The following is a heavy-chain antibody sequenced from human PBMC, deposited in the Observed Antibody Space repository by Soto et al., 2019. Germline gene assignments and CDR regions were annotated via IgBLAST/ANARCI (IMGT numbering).Heavy chain of an antibody. Sequence: SETLSLTCTVSGGSISSSSYYWGWIRQPPGKGLEWIGYIYYSGSTNYNPSLKSRVTISVDTSKNQFSLKLSSVTAADTAVYYCARDRSGGYFDYWGQGTLVTVSS. V-gene: IGHV4-61*01. CDR1: GGSISSSSYY. CDR2: IYYSGST. J-gene: IGHJ4*02. CDR3: ARDRSGGYFDY.